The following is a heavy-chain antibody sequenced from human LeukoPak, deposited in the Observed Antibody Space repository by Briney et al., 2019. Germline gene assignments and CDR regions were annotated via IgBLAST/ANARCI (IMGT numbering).Heavy chain of an antibody. J-gene: IGHJ4*02. D-gene: IGHD5-12*01. CDR1: GFIFSNYW. CDR3: ARSGGYGWDY. CDR2: IKPDGSGE. V-gene: IGHV3-7*01. Sequence: GGSLRLSCAASGFIFSNYWMTWVRQAPGKALEWVANIKPDGSGEYYVDSLKGRFTISRDNAENSLFLQMNNLRIDDTAVYYCARSGGYGWDYWGQGAVVTVSS.